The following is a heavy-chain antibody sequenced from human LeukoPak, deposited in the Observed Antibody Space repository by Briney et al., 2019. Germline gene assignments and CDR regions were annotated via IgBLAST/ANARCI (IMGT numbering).Heavy chain of an antibody. CDR2: MNPNSGNT. D-gene: IGHD4-17*01. J-gene: IGHJ4*02. CDR3: ARRSLYGDYVEFDY. V-gene: IGHV1-8*01. CDR1: AYTFTSYD. Sequence: GASVKVSCKASAYTFTSYDINWVRQATGQGLEWMGWMNPNSGNTGYAQKFQGRVTMTRNTSISTAYMELSSLRSEDTAAYYCARRSLYGDYVEFDYWGQGTLVIVSS.